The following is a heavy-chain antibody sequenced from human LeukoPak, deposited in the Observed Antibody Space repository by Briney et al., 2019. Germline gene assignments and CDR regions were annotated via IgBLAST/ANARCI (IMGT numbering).Heavy chain of an antibody. V-gene: IGHV3-23*01. CDR1: GFTFSSYA. J-gene: IGHJ4*02. CDR3: AKDENDYVWGSYRYIV. D-gene: IGHD3-16*02. Sequence: PGGSLRLSCAASGFTFSSYAMGWVRQAPGKGLEWVSAISGSGGSTYYADSVKGRFTISRDNSKNTLYLQMNSLRAEDTAVYYCAKDENDYVWGSYRYIVWGQGTLVTVSS. CDR2: ISGSGGST.